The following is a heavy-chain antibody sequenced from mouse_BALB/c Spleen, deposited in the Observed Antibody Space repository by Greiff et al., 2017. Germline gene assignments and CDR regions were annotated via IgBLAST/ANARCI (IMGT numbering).Heavy chain of an antibody. D-gene: IGHD2-3*01. J-gene: IGHJ3*01. CDR3: TRNDGYEAWFAY. V-gene: IGHV1-5*01. Sequence: EVQLQQSGTVLARPGASVKMSCKASGYSFTSYWMHWVKQRPGQGLEWIGAIYPGNSDTSYNQKFKGKAKLTAVTSASTAYMELSSLTNEDSAVYYCTRNDGYEAWFAYWGQGTLVTVSA. CDR1: GYSFTSYW. CDR2: IYPGNSDT.